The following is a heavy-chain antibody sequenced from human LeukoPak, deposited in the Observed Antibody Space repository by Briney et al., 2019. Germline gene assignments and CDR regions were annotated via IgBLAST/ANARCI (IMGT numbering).Heavy chain of an antibody. CDR2: INLDGSEK. CDR1: GFRFSSYW. Sequence: GGSLRLSCAASGFRFSSYWMSWVPQAPGKGLEWVANINLDGSEKSYVDSVEGRFTISRDNAKNSLYLQMNSLRGEDTAVYYCARVPYSYGHGADDYWGQGTLVTVSS. D-gene: IGHD5-18*01. V-gene: IGHV3-7*01. CDR3: ARVPYSYGHGADDY. J-gene: IGHJ4*02.